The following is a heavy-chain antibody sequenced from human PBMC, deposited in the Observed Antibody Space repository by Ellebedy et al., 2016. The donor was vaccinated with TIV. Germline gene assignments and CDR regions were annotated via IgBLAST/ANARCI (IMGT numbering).Heavy chain of an antibody. D-gene: IGHD1-14*01. CDR2: LFTSGST. CDR3: ARSYKRTARDAFDI. CDR1: GGSISSYS. V-gene: IGHV4-4*07. Sequence: MPSETLSLTCTVSGGSISSYSWRWIRQPAGEGLEWIGRLFTSGSTNFNPSLKSRVTMSVDTSKNQFSLKLSSVTAADTAVYYCARSYKRTARDAFDIWGQGTMVTVSS. J-gene: IGHJ3*02.